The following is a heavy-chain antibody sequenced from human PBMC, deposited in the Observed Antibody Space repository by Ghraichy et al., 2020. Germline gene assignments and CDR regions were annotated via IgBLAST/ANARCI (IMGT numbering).Heavy chain of an antibody. Sequence: LSLTCAASGFTFSTYWMHWVRQVPGKGLVWVSRINSDATTITYADSVKGRFTISRDNAKNTLFLQMNSLGAEDTAVYFCATAGKWRFDNWGQGTQVTVSS. CDR1: GFTFSTYW. V-gene: IGHV3-74*03. CDR2: INSDATTI. J-gene: IGHJ4*02. D-gene: IGHD3-10*01. CDR3: ATAGKWRFDN.